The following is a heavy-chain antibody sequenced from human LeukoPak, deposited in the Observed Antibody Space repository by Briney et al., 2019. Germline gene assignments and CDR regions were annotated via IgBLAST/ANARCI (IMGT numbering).Heavy chain of an antibody. J-gene: IGHJ4*02. D-gene: IGHD3-9*01. V-gene: IGHV4-59*01. CDR1: GGSISSYY. CDR3: ARRPRNDILTGTPFDY. Sequence: SETLSLTCTVSGGSISSYYWSWIRQPPGKGLEWIGYIYYSGSTDANPSLKSRVTISVDTSKNQFSLKLRSVTAADTAVYYCARRPRNDILTGTPFDYWGQGILVTVSS. CDR2: IYYSGST.